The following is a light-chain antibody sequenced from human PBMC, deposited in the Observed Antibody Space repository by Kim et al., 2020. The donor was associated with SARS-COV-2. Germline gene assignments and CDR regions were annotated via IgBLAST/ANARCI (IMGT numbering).Light chain of an antibody. CDR3: QVWDSTTDHRVV. CDR2: YDS. V-gene: IGLV3-21*04. J-gene: IGLJ2*01. Sequence: PGKTASVSCGGNSIGSKSVHCYQQKSGQAPVLVIYYDSDRPSGIPERFSGSNSGNTATLTISRVEAGDEADYYCQVWDSTTDHRVVFGGGTQLTVL. CDR1: SIGSKS.